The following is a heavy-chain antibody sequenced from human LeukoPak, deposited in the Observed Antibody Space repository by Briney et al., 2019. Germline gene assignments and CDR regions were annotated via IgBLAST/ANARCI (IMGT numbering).Heavy chain of an antibody. Sequence: GGSLRLSCGASGFTFSSYSMHWVRQAPGKGLEWVSCISSSSSYIYYADSVKGRFTISRDNAKNSLYLQMNSLRAEDTAVYYCASSTASSSWYLGYWGQGTLVTVSS. CDR2: ISSSSSYI. CDR1: GFTFSSYS. D-gene: IGHD6-13*01. V-gene: IGHV3-21*01. J-gene: IGHJ4*02. CDR3: ASSTASSSWYLGY.